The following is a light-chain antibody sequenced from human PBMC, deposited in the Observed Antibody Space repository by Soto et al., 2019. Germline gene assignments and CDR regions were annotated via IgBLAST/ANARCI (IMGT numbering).Light chain of an antibody. J-gene: IGLJ1*01. Sequence: QSVLTQPASVSGSHGQSITISCTGTSSDVGGYNYVSWYQQHPGKAPKLMIYDVSNRPSGVSNRFSGSKSGNTASLTISGLQAEDEADYYCSSYTSSSRNVFGTGTKVTVL. CDR1: SSDVGGYNY. V-gene: IGLV2-14*01. CDR2: DVS. CDR3: SSYTSSSRNV.